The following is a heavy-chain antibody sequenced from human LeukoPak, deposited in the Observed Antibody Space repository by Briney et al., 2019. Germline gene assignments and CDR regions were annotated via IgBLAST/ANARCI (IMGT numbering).Heavy chain of an antibody. J-gene: IGHJ6*02. CDR2: ISYDGSNK. Sequence: PGGSLGLSCAASGFTFSSYDMHWVRQAPGKGLEWVTVISYDGSNKYYADSVKGRFTISRDNSKNTLYLQMNSLRAEDTAVYYCASVDTAMVLYYGMDVWGQGTTVTVSS. D-gene: IGHD5-18*01. CDR3: ASVDTAMVLYYGMDV. CDR1: GFTFSSYD. V-gene: IGHV3-30*03.